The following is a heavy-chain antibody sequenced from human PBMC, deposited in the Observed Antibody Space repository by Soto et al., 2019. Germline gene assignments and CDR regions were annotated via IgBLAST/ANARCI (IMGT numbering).Heavy chain of an antibody. D-gene: IGHD3-22*01. CDR1: GYTFTSYG. CDR2: ISAYNGNT. Sequence: ASVTVSCKASGYTFTSYGIIWVRQAPGQGLEWMGWISAYNGNTNYAQKLQGRVTMTTDTSTSTAYMELRSLRSDDTAVYYCARACSYYYDSSGYCIALRYWGQGTLVTVSS. CDR3: ARACSYYYDSSGYCIALRY. V-gene: IGHV1-18*01. J-gene: IGHJ4*02.